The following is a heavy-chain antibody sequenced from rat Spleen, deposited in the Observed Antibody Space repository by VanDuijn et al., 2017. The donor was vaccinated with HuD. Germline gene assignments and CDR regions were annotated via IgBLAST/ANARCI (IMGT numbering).Heavy chain of an antibody. D-gene: IGHD5-1*01. CDR3: ARDKGSLYVMDA. Sequence: QVQLKESGPGLVQPSQTLSLTCTVAGFSLTSYNVHWVRQPPGKGLEWMGVIWNTGGTRYNSALKSRLSISKDTSKSQVFLKMNSLQTEDTATYDCARDKGSLYVMDAWGQGASVTVSS. CDR2: IWNTGGT. CDR1: GFSLTSYN. J-gene: IGHJ4*01. V-gene: IGHV2-41*01.